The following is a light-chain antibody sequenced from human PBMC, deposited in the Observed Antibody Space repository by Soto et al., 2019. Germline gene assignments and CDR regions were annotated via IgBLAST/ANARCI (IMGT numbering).Light chain of an antibody. V-gene: IGKV3-11*01. CDR2: DAS. Sequence: EIVMRQSPATRSVSPGERATLSWRASQGIGSTLAWYQQKPGQAPRLLIYDASNRATGIPARFSGSGSGTDFTLTISSLEPEDFAVYYCQQRSNWPPLTFGGGTKVDIK. CDR1: QGIGST. J-gene: IGKJ4*01. CDR3: QQRSNWPPLT.